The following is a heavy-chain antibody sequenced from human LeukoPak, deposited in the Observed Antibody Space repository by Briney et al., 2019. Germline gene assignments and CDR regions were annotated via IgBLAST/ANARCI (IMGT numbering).Heavy chain of an antibody. V-gene: IGHV4-61*01. Sequence: RTSETLSLTCTVPGGSVSSGSYYWSWIRQPPGKGLEWIGYIYYSGSTNYNPSLKSRVTISVDTSKNQFSLKLSSVTAADTAVYYCAREVLSSWDQEYYFDYWGQGTLVTVSS. CDR3: AREVLSSWDQEYYFDY. CDR2: IYYSGST. J-gene: IGHJ4*02. CDR1: GGSVSSGSYY. D-gene: IGHD6-13*01.